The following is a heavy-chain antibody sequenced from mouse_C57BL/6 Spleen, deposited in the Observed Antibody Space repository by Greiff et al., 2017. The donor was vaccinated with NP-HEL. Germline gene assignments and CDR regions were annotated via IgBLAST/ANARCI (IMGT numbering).Heavy chain of an antibody. J-gene: IGHJ3*01. D-gene: IGHD2-1*01. Sequence: QVQLQQPGAELVRPGSSVKLSCKASGYTFTSYWMHWVKQRPIQGLEWIGNIDPSDSETHYNQKFKDKATLTVDKSSSTAYMQLSSLTSEDSAVYYCAREGYYGNYGAYWGQGTLVTVSA. CDR1: GYTFTSYW. V-gene: IGHV1-52*01. CDR2: IDPSDSET. CDR3: AREGYYGNYGAY.